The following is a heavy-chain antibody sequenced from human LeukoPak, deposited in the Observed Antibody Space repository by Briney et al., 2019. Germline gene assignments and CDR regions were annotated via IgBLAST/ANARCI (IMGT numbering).Heavy chain of an antibody. V-gene: IGHV4-31*02. D-gene: IGHD2-15*01. CDR1: SGGXX. CDR3: ARDRNCSGGGCFRSFDF. Sequence: SGGXXXTWIRQHPGKGLEWVGCVFHTGYTYYNPSHKSRVTISVDTSKNQFSLKLTSLTAADTAVYYCARDRNCSGGGCFRSFDFWGQGILVTVSS. CDR2: VFHTGYT. J-gene: IGHJ4*02.